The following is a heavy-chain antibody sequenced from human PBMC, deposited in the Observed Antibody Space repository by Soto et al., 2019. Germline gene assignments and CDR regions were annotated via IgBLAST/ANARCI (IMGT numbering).Heavy chain of an antibody. J-gene: IGHJ4*02. CDR1: GGSISNYY. CDR3: ARAEVGYGSGSYDFDY. V-gene: IGHV4-59*01. Sequence: PSETLSLTCTVSGGSISNYYWSWIRQPPGKGLEWIGLIYYTGSTNYNPSLKSRVTISIDTSKNQFSLKLSSVTAADTAVYYCARAEVGYGSGSYDFDYWGQGTLVTVSS. CDR2: IYYTGST. D-gene: IGHD3-10*01.